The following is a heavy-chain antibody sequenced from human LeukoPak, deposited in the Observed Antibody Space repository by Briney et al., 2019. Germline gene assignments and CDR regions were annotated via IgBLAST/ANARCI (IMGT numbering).Heavy chain of an antibody. CDR3: ARDGDWDAPSY. D-gene: IGHD2-21*01. CDR1: GGTFSSYA. Sequence: ASVKVSCKASGGTFSSYAISWVRQAPGQGLERMGGIIPIFGTANYAQKFQGRVTITADESTSTAYMELSSLRSEDTAVYYCARDGDWDAPSYWGQGTLVTVSS. J-gene: IGHJ4*02. CDR2: IIPIFGTA. V-gene: IGHV1-69*13.